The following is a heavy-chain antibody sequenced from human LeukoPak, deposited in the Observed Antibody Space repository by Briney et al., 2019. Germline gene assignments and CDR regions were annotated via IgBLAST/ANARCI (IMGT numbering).Heavy chain of an antibody. V-gene: IGHV1-69*05. Sequence: PVKVSCKASGGTFSSYAISWVRQAPGQGLEWMGGIIPIFGTANYAQKFRGRVTITTDESTSTAYMELSSLRSEDTAVYYCARGGMVTVTTTGNFDYWGQGTLVTVSS. D-gene: IGHD4-17*01. CDR3: ARGGMVTVTTTGNFDY. CDR1: GGTFSSYA. J-gene: IGHJ4*02. CDR2: IIPIFGTA.